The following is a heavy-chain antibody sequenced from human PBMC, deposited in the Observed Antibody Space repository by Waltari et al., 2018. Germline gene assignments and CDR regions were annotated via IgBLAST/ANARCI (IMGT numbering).Heavy chain of an antibody. D-gene: IGHD2-8*01. J-gene: IGHJ3*02. CDR2: IKGKTDGETT. CDR1: GFPMRGTW. V-gene: IGHV3-15*01. Sequence: VQMVDSGGGLVKPGGALGLSCASSGFPMRGTWRLWVREATGKGLEWVGLIKGKTDGETTDYAAPVKGRFTNSRDDSKNTLFLQMDSLKSEDTAVYYCTTGGVKGPHDAFDIWGQGTIVTVSS. CDR3: TTGGVKGPHDAFDI.